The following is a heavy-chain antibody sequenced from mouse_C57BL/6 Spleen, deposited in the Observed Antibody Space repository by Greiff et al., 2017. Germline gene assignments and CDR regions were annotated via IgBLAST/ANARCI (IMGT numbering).Heavy chain of an antibody. Sequence: QVQLQQPGAELVKPGASVKLSCKASGYTFTSYWVHWVKQRPGQGLAWIGMLHPNSGSTNYNEKFKSKATLTVDKSSSTAYMQLSSLTSEDSAVYYCARSDWEFDYWGQGTTLTVSS. V-gene: IGHV1-64*01. CDR3: ARSDWEFDY. CDR2: LHPNSGST. D-gene: IGHD4-1*01. J-gene: IGHJ2*01. CDR1: GYTFTSYW.